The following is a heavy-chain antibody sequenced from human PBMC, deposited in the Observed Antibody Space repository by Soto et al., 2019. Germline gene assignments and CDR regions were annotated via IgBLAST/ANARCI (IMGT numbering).Heavy chain of an antibody. V-gene: IGHV4-34*01. CDR1: GGSFSGYY. CDR2: INHSGST. J-gene: IGHJ4*02. Sequence: SETLSLTCAVYGGSFSGYYWSWIRQPPGKGLEWIGEINHSGSTNYNPSLKSRVTISVDTSKNQFSLKLSSVTATDTAVYYCARAAGGINVSGSGKGPYFDYWGQGTLVTVSS. D-gene: IGHD3-10*01. CDR3: ARAAGGINVSGSGKGPYFDY.